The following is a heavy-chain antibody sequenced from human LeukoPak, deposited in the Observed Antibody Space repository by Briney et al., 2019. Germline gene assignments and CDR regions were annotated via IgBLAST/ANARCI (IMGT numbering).Heavy chain of an antibody. CDR1: GFTFSNYI. D-gene: IGHD3-10*01. V-gene: IGHV3-21*01. CDR3: ARGLWFGESTQSDY. J-gene: IGHJ4*02. Sequence: GGSLRLSCAASGFTFSNYIMNWVRQAPGKGLEWVSSISSSSSYIYYADSVKGRFTISRDNAKNSLFLQMNSLRAEDTAVYYCARGLWFGESTQSDYWGRGTLVTVSS. CDR2: ISSSSSYI.